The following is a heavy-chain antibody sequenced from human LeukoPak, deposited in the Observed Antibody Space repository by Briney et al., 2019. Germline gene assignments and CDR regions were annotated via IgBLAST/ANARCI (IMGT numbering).Heavy chain of an antibody. V-gene: IGHV3-30*18. Sequence: GGSLRLSCAASGFTFSSYVMHWVRQAPGKRLGWVAAISYDGSNKYYADSVKGRFTISRDNSKNTLYLQMNSLRAEDTAVYYCAKVHLEGASSLDQWGQGTLVTVSS. CDR3: AKVHLEGASSLDQ. J-gene: IGHJ4*02. D-gene: IGHD1-26*01. CDR2: ISYDGSNK. CDR1: GFTFSSYV.